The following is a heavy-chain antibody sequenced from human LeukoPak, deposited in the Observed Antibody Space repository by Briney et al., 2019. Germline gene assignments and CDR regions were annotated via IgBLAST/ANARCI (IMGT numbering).Heavy chain of an antibody. CDR3: ATDKALGITALDAFDI. V-gene: IGHV1-24*01. D-gene: IGHD1-20*01. CDR1: GYTLTELS. J-gene: IGHJ3*02. Sequence: GASVKVSCKVSGYTLTELSMHWVRQAPGKGLEWMGGFDPEDGETIYAQKFQGRVTMTEDTSTDTAYMELSSLRSEDTAVYYCATDKALGITALDAFDIWGQGTMVTVSS. CDR2: FDPEDGET.